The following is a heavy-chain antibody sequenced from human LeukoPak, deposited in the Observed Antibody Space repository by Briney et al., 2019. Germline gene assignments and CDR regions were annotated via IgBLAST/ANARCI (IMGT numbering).Heavy chain of an antibody. V-gene: IGHV1-2*02. J-gene: IGHJ3*02. CDR1: GYTFTGYY. CDR2: INPNSGDT. D-gene: IGHD3-22*01. Sequence: ASVKVSCKASGYTFTGYYMHWVRQAPGQGLEWMGWINPNSGDTNYAQKLQGRVTMTTDTSTSTAYMELRSLRSDDTAVYYCARKYYYDSSGYRNPDAFDIWGQGTMATVSS. CDR3: ARKYYYDSSGYRNPDAFDI.